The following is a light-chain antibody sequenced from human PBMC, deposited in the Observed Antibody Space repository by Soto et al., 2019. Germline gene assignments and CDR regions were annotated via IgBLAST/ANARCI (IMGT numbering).Light chain of an antibody. CDR2: WAS. J-gene: IGKJ2*01. V-gene: IGKV4-1*01. CDR1: QSVLYSSNNKNY. Sequence: DIVMTQSPDSLAVSLGEKATINCKSSQSVLYSSNNKNYLAWYQQRPGQPPKLLIYWASTRESGVPDRFSGSGSGTDFTLTISSLQAEDVAVYYCQQYDKLPYTFGQGTKLEIK. CDR3: QQYDKLPYT.